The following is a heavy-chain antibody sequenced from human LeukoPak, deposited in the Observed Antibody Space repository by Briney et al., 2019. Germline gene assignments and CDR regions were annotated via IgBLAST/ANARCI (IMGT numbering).Heavy chain of an antibody. CDR2: IKRKTDAGTT. Sequence: GGSLRLSCAASGFTFSNAWMSWARQAPGKGLEWVGRIKRKTDAGTTDYAAPVKGRFTISRDDSKNTLYLQMNNLKTEDTAVYYCTTDGYYYDSSGRPDYWGQGTLVTVSS. D-gene: IGHD3-22*01. CDR1: GFTFSNAW. J-gene: IGHJ4*02. CDR3: TTDGYYYDSSGRPDY. V-gene: IGHV3-15*01.